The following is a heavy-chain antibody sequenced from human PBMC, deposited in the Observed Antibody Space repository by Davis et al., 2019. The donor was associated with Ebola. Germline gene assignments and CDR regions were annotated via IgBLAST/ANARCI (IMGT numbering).Heavy chain of an antibody. CDR2: INHSGST. J-gene: IGHJ6*02. V-gene: IGHV4-34*01. CDR1: GASFSGYY. Sequence: GSLTLSCAVYGASFSGYYWSWIRQPPGKGLEWIGEINHSGSTNYNPSLKSRVTISVDTSKNQFSLKLSSVTAADTAVYYCARDYYYYGMDVWGQGTTVTVSS. CDR3: ARDYYYYGMDV.